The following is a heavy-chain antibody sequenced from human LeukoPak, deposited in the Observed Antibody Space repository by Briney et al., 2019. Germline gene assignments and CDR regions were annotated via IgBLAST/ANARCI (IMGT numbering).Heavy chain of an antibody. CDR1: GGSISSSSYY. Sequence: AETLSLTCTVSGGSISSSSYYWGWIRQPPGKGLEWIVSIYYSGSTYYNPALKSRVTISVDTSKNQFSLKLSSVTAADTAVYYCARERCSGGSCYLAPFDYWGQGTLVTVSS. CDR3: ARERCSGGSCYLAPFDY. V-gene: IGHV4-39*07. J-gene: IGHJ4*02. CDR2: IYYSGST. D-gene: IGHD2-15*01.